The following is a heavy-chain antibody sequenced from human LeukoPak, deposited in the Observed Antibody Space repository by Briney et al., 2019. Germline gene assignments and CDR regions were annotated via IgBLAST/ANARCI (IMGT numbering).Heavy chain of an antibody. CDR3: ARFYSTNWGRVDY. CDR1: GGSISSNY. Sequence: PSETLSLTRTVSGGSISSNYWSWIPDPPGKRLEWIGYIYHSGSTNYNPSIKSRATISIDTYKKQFSLKLSSVTAADTAVYYCARFYSTNWGRVDYWGQGTLVSVS. D-gene: IGHD2-2*01. V-gene: IGHV4-59*08. CDR2: IYHSGST. J-gene: IGHJ4*02.